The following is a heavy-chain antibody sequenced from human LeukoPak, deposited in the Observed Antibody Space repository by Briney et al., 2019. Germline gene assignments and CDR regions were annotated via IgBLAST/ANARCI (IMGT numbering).Heavy chain of an antibody. D-gene: IGHD3-22*01. J-gene: IGHJ4*02. Sequence: GASVKVSCKASGGTFSSYAISWVRQAPGQGLEWMGGIIPIFGTANYAQKFQGRVTIAADESTSTAYMELSSLRSEDTAVYYCARARENYYDSSGYSDSDYWGQGTLVTVSS. CDR2: IIPIFGTA. CDR1: GGTFSSYA. V-gene: IGHV1-69*13. CDR3: ARARENYYDSSGYSDSDY.